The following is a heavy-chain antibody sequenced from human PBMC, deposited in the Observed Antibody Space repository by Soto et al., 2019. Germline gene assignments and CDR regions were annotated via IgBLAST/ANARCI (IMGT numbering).Heavy chain of an antibody. J-gene: IGHJ3*02. D-gene: IGHD6-13*01. CDR2: IWYDGSNK. CDR3: ARGSSSWHLDAFDI. CDR1: GFTFSSYG. Sequence: PGGSLRLSCAASGFTFSSYGMHWVRQAPGKGLEWVAVIWYDGSNKYYADSVKGRFTISRDNSKNTLYLQMNSLRAEDTAVYYCARGSSSWHLDAFDIWGQGTMVTVSS. V-gene: IGHV3-33*01.